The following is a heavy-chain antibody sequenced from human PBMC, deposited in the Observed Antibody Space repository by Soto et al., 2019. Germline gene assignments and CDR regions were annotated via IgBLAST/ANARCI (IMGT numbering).Heavy chain of an antibody. CDR1: GGSINSYF. V-gene: IGHV4-59*01. CDR3: ARAGTDMVQFDY. D-gene: IGHD5-18*01. CDR2: IYYSGST. Sequence: SETLSLTCTVSGGSINSYFWSWIRQSPGKGLEWIGHIYYSGSTSYSPSLKSRVSISVDTSKNQFSLEVHSVTAADTAVYYCARAGTDMVQFDYWGQGTLVTVSS. J-gene: IGHJ4*02.